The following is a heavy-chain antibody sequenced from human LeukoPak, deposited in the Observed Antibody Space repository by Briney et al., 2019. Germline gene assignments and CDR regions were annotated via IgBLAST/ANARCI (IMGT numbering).Heavy chain of an antibody. CDR1: GGSTSGYY. V-gene: IGHV4-59*01. Sequence: PSETLSLTCAVYGGSTSGYYWSWIRQPPGKGLEWIGYIYYSGSTNYNPSLKSRVTISVDTSKNQFSLKLSSVTAADTAVYYCARGMATIPWWFDPWGQGTLVTVSS. CDR2: IYYSGST. J-gene: IGHJ5*02. CDR3: ARGMATIPWWFDP. D-gene: IGHD5-24*01.